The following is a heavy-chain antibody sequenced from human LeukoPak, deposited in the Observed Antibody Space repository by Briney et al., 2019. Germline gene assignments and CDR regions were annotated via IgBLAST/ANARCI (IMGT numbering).Heavy chain of an antibody. Sequence: PGGSLRLSCAASGFTFSSYSMNWVRQPPGKGLEWIGEIYHSGSTNYNPSLKSRVTISVDKSKNQFSLKLSSVTAADTAVYYCARDRRITMVRGVITNWFDPWGQGTLVTVSS. V-gene: IGHV4-4*02. J-gene: IGHJ5*02. CDR3: ARDRRITMVRGVITNWFDP. CDR2: IYHSGST. D-gene: IGHD3-10*01. CDR1: GFTFSSYSM.